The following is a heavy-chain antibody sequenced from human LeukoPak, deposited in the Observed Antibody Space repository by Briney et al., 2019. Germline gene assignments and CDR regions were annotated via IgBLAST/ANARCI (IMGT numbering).Heavy chain of an antibody. V-gene: IGHV1-18*01. CDR3: ARGAHYYDSFDY. J-gene: IGHJ4*02. D-gene: IGHD3-22*01. CDR1: GYSFTSYG. Sequence: ASVKVSCKASGYSFTSYGFNWVRQAPGQGLEWMGWMSAYNGKTNYAHSLQGRVTVTADTSTSTAYMELRSLRSEDTAVYYCARGAHYYDSFDYWGQGTLVTVSS. CDR2: MSAYNGKT.